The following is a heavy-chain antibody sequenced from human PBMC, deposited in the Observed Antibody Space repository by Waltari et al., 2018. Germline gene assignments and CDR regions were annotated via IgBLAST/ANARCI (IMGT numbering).Heavy chain of an antibody. Sequence: QVQLVQSGAEVKKPGASVKVSCKASGYTFTSYAMHWVRQAPGQRLEWMGWINAGNGNTKYSQKFQGRVTITRDTSTSTVYMELSSLRSEDTAVYYCAKSATYYDFWSGPTLDYWGQGTLVTVSS. CDR2: INAGNGNT. CDR3: AKSATYYDFWSGPTLDY. D-gene: IGHD3-3*01. V-gene: IGHV1-3*01. J-gene: IGHJ4*02. CDR1: GYTFTSYA.